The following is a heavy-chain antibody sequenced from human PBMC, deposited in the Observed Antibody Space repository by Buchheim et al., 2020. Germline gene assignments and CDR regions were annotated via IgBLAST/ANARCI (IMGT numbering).Heavy chain of an antibody. CDR2: ISWNSGSI. V-gene: IGHV3-9*01. Sequence: EVQLVESGGGLVQPGRSLRLSCAASGFTFDDYTMHWVRQAPGKGLEWVSGISWNSGSIDYADSVKGRFIISRANAKNSLYLQMNSLRPEDTAFYYCAKDMVAGSYYSFDLWGRGTL. CDR1: GFTFDDYT. D-gene: IGHD6-19*01. J-gene: IGHJ2*01. CDR3: AKDMVAGSYYSFDL.